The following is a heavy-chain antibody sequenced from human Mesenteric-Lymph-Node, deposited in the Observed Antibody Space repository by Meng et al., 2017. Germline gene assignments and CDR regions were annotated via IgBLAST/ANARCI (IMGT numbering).Heavy chain of an antibody. CDR2: INWNGGST. D-gene: IGHD6-19*01. V-gene: IGHV3-20*01. J-gene: IGHJ4*02. CDR1: GFTFVGYG. Sequence: EVQLVEAGGGVVRPGGSLRLSCAASGFTFVGYGRTWVRKAPGKGLEWVASINWNGGSTGYADSVKGRFTISRDNAKNSLYLQMNSLRAEDTALYHCTIHGGGWAWGQGTLVTVFS. CDR3: TIHGGGWA.